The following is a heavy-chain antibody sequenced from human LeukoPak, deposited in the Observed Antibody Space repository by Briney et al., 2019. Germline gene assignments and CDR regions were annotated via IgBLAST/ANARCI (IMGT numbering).Heavy chain of an antibody. CDR2: INPSGGST. Sequence: ASVKVSCKASGYTFTSYYMHWVRQAPGQGLEWMGIINPSGGSTSYAQKFQGRVTMTRDMSTSTVYMELSSLRSDDTAVYYCASEENIVGATTGTLDYWGQGTLVTVSS. D-gene: IGHD1-26*01. CDR1: GYTFTSYY. CDR3: ASEENIVGATTGTLDY. J-gene: IGHJ4*02. V-gene: IGHV1-46*01.